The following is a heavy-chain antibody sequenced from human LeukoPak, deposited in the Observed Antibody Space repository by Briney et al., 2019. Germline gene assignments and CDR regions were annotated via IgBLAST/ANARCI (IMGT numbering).Heavy chain of an antibody. CDR2: IYHSGST. D-gene: IGHD6-13*01. V-gene: IGHV4-4*02. J-gene: IGHJ3*02. CDR3: AGDGIAAAATHAFDI. Sequence: SSETLSLTCAVSGGSISSSNWWCWVRQPPGKGLEWIGEIYHSGSTNYNPSLKSRVTISVDKSKNQFSLKLGSVIAADTAVYYCAGDGIAAAATHAFDIWGQGTMVSVSS. CDR1: GGSISSSNW.